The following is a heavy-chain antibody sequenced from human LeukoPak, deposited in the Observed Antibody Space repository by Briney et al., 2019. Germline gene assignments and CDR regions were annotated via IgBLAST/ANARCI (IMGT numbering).Heavy chain of an antibody. D-gene: IGHD3-22*01. V-gene: IGHV3-23*01. CDR2: ISGSGGST. Sequence: GGSLRLSCAASGFTFSSYAMHWVRQAPGKGLEWVSAISGSGGSTYYADSVKGRFTISRDNSKNTLFLQMNSLRADDTAGYYCARGDSSGYYVRFDYWGQGTLVTVSS. J-gene: IGHJ4*02. CDR1: GFTFSSYA. CDR3: ARGDSSGYYVRFDY.